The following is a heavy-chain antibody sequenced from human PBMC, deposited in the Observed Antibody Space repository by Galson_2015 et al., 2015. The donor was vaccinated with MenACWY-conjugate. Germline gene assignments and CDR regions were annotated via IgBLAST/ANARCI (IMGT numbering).Heavy chain of an antibody. CDR1: GVSLRTRSAG. D-gene: IGHD2-2*01. Sequence: LAIPSPPFTLPCTFSGVSLRTRSAGGGRIRQTPGQALEWHSLIYWDEGKSYSPSLKSRLTITKDTSKNQVVLSMTNMDPVDTASYYCAHSPYCSTASCYAARAFDVWGQGTVVTVSS. J-gene: IGHJ3*01. CDR3: AHSPYCSTASCYAARAFDV. V-gene: IGHV2-5*02. CDR2: IYWDEGK.